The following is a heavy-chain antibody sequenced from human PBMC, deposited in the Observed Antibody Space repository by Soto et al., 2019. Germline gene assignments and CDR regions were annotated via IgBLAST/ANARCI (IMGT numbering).Heavy chain of an antibody. CDR1: GGSVTTNSYY. D-gene: IGHD3-22*01. CDR3: ARAVADYDSSGYLLDY. CDR2: IYNSGST. J-gene: IGHJ4*02. V-gene: IGHV4-39*01. Sequence: SETLSLTCTVSGGSVTTNSYYRGWIRLPPGRGLEWIGSIYNSGSTYYNPSLKSRVTISVDTSKNQFSLKLSSVTAADTAVYYCARAVADYDSSGYLLDYWGRGTLVTV.